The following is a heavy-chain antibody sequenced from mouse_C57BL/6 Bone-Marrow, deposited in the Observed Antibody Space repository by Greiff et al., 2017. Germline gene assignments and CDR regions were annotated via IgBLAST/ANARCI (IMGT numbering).Heavy chain of an antibody. J-gene: IGHJ2*01. V-gene: IGHV5-6*01. D-gene: IGHD2-4*01. Sequence: EVQLMESGGDLVKPGGSLKLSCAASGFTFSSYGMSWVRQTPDKRLEWVATISSGGSYTYYPDSVKGRFTISRDNAKNTLYLQMSSLKSEDTAMYYCARLRITTGFDYWGRGTTPTVSS. CDR1: GFTFSSYG. CDR2: ISSGGSYT. CDR3: ARLRITTGFDY.